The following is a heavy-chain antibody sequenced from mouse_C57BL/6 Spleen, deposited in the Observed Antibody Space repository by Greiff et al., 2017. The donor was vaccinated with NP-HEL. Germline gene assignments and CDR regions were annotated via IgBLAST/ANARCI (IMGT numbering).Heavy chain of an antibody. CDR2: INPGSGGT. J-gene: IGHJ1*03. D-gene: IGHD1-1*01. Sequence: QVQLQQSGAELVRPGTSVKVSCKASGYAFTNYLIEWVKQRPGQGLEWIGVINPGSGGTNYNEKFKGKATLTADKSSSTAYMQLSSLTSEDSAVYFGARGLNVYYYGSTHWYFDVWGTGTTVTVSS. CDR3: ARGLNVYYYGSTHWYFDV. CDR1: GYAFTNYL. V-gene: IGHV1-54*01.